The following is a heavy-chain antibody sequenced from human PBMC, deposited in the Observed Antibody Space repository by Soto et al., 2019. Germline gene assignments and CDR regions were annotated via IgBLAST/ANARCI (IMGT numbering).Heavy chain of an antibody. CDR2: MYPTGTT. Sequence: PSETLSLTCSVSGYSISSGSYWGWIRQPPGKRLEWIGSMYPTGTTYYNPSLKSRVTISVDTSKNQFSLKLTSVTAADTAIYYCVRDLNYGLYYFDYWGQGTLVTVSS. CDR1: GYSISSGSY. J-gene: IGHJ4*02. D-gene: IGHD3-10*01. V-gene: IGHV4-38-2*02. CDR3: VRDLNYGLYYFDY.